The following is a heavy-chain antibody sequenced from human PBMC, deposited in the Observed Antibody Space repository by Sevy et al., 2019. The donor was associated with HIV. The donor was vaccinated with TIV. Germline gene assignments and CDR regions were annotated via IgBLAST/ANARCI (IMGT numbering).Heavy chain of an antibody. V-gene: IGHV1-69*06. Sequence: ASVKVSCKASGGTFSSYAISWVRQAPGQGLEWMGGIIPICGTANYAQKFQGRVTITADKSTSTAYMELRSLGSEDTAVYYCARAGGSSWWMPNDYWGQGTLVTVSS. J-gene: IGHJ4*02. CDR1: GGTFSSYA. CDR2: IIPICGTA. CDR3: ARAGGSSWWMPNDY. D-gene: IGHD6-13*01.